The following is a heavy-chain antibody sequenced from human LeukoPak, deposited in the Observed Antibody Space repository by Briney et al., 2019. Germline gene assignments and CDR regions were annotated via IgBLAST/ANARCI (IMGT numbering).Heavy chain of an antibody. D-gene: IGHD5-24*01. Sequence: GGSLRLSCAASGFTFDDYGMSWVRQAPGKGLEWVAVISYDGSNKYYADSVKGRFTISRDNSKNTLYLQMNGLRAEDTAVYYCAKDQALEDYYYYYMDVRGKGTTVTVSS. V-gene: IGHV3-30*18. CDR2: ISYDGSNK. J-gene: IGHJ6*03. CDR3: AKDQALEDYYYYYMDV. CDR1: GFTFDDYG.